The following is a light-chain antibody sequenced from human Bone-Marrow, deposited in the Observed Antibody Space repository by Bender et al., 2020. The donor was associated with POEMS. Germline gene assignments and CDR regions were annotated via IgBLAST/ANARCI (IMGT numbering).Light chain of an antibody. CDR3: AVWDDSLNGWV. CDR2: SSH. CDR1: SSDFGTYNL. V-gene: IGLV2-14*02. J-gene: IGLJ3*02. Sequence: QSALTQAASVSGSPGQSITISCTGASSDFGTYNLVSWYQHHPGKAPKLLIYSSHRRPSEVPDRFSGSRSGTSASLAISGLQSEDEADYYCAVWDDSLNGWVFGGGTKLTVL.